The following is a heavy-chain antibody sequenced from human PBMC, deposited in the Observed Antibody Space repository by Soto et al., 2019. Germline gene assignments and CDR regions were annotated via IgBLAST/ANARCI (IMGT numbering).Heavy chain of an antibody. CDR3: AKGRGGKTVANFGMDV. V-gene: IGHV1-46*01. J-gene: IGHJ6*02. D-gene: IGHD3-16*01. CDR2: ISPFGGAT. CDR1: GDSVSNDY. Sequence: QVRLVQSGAEVRKTGASVKVSCKASGDSVSNDYLHWVRQAPGQGFEWVGLISPFGGATAYAQRFEGRVTVTMDKSSTTFYLELSSLRSDDTAVYYCAKGRGGKTVANFGMDVWGQGVTVTVSS.